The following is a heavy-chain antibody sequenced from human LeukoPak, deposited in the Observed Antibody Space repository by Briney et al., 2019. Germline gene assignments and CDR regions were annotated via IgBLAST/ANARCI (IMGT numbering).Heavy chain of an antibody. CDR2: IYYSGST. Sequence: NPSETLSLTCTVSGGSISSSSYYWGWIRQPPGKGLEWIGSIYYSGSTYYNPSLKSRVTISVDTSKNQFSLKLSSVTAADTAVYYCARQIVVVPAAVGGFDPWGQGTLVTVSS. D-gene: IGHD2-2*01. V-gene: IGHV4-39*07. CDR1: GGSISSSSYY. J-gene: IGHJ5*02. CDR3: ARQIVVVPAAVGGFDP.